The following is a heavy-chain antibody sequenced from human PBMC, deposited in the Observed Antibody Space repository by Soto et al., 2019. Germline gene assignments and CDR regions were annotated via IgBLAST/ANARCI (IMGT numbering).Heavy chain of an antibody. J-gene: IGHJ4*02. Sequence: GGSLRLSCAASGFTFSNYEMHWVRQAPGKGLEYVSGISNNGAHTDYAKSVKGRFTISRGNSENTLYLQMGSLRAEDTAVYYCATALPPSIYRARPDILTGYYLTGYYFDYWGQGTLVTVSS. CDR1: GFTFSNYE. CDR3: ATALPPSIYRARPDILTGYYLTGYYFDY. D-gene: IGHD3-9*01. V-gene: IGHV3-64*01. CDR2: ISNNGAHT.